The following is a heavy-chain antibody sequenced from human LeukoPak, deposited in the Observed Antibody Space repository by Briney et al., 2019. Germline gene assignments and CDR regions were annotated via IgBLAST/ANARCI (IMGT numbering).Heavy chain of an antibody. CDR3: VRGVQWGYYYYYYMDV. D-gene: IGHD3-10*01. CDR2: INWNGGST. Sequence: PGGSLRLSCAASGFTFSSYAMSWVRQAPGKGLEWVSGINWNGGSTGYADSVKGRFTISRDNAKNSLYLQMNSLRAEDTALYYCVRGVQWGYYYYYYMDVWGKGTTVTVSS. J-gene: IGHJ6*03. CDR1: GFTFSSYA. V-gene: IGHV3-20*04.